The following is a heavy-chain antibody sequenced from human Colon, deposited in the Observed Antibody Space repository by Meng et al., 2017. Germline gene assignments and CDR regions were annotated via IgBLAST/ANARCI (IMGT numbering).Heavy chain of an antibody. CDR2: ISSSSSRV. D-gene: IGHD3-22*01. V-gene: IGHV3-21*01. CDR3: ARMSSGSYYEYSGY. J-gene: IGHJ4*01. CDR1: GFTFSSYR. Sequence: GESLKISCAASGFTFSSYRMNWVRQAPGKGLEWVSSISSSSSRVYYADSVKGRFTISRDNARNSLYLKMDSLRAEDTAVYYCARMSSGSYYEYSGYWGHGTLVTVSS.